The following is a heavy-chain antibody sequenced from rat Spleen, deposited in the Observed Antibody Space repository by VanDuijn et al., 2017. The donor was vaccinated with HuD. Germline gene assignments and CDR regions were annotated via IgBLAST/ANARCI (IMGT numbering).Heavy chain of an antibody. CDR3: TTGGPVYFDY. CDR1: GFTFSDYY. Sequence: EVQLMESDGGLVQPGRSLKLSCAASGFTFSDYYMAWVRQAPTKGLEWVATISYDGRRNYYRDSVKGRFTISRDNAKSTLYLQMDSLRSEDTATYYCTTGGPVYFDYWGQGVMVTVSS. J-gene: IGHJ2*01. CDR2: ISYDGRRN. V-gene: IGHV5-20*01.